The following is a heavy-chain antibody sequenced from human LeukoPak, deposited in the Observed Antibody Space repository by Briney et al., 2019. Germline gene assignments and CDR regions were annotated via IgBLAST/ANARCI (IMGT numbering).Heavy chain of an antibody. CDR2: IKQDGSEK. J-gene: IGHJ4*02. Sequence: PGGSLRLSCAASGFTFSSYWMGWVRQAPGKGLEWVANIKQDGSEKYYVDSVKGRFTISRDNAKNSLYLQMNSLRAEDTAVYYCARDRGRYYYDSSGYYSWGQGTLVTVPS. CDR3: ARDRGRYYYDSSGYYS. CDR1: GFTFSSYW. D-gene: IGHD3-22*01. V-gene: IGHV3-7*01.